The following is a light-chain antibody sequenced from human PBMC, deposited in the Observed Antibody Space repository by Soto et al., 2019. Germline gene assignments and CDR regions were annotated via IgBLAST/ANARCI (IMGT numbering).Light chain of an antibody. CDR3: QQYGSSPPWT. CDR1: QSVSSSY. Sequence: EIVLTQSPGTLSLSPGERATLSCRASQSVSSSYLAWYQQKPGQAPRLLIYGASSRATGIPDRFSGSGSGTDFPLTISRLEPEDFAVYYCQQYGSSPPWTFGQGTQVEI. CDR2: GAS. V-gene: IGKV3-20*01. J-gene: IGKJ1*01.